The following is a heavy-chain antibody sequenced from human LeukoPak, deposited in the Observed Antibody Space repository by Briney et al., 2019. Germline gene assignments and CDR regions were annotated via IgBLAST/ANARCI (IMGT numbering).Heavy chain of an antibody. CDR3: AKDLVRYDDVGTPDY. D-gene: IGHD3-22*01. V-gene: IGHV3-23*01. CDR2: ISGSGGST. J-gene: IGHJ4*02. Sequence: PGGSLRLSCAASGFTFSSYAMSWVRQAPGKGLEWVSAISGSGGSTYYADSVKGRFTISRDNSKNTLYLQMLSLGAEDTAVYYCAKDLVRYDDVGTPDYWGQGTLVTVSS. CDR1: GFTFSSYA.